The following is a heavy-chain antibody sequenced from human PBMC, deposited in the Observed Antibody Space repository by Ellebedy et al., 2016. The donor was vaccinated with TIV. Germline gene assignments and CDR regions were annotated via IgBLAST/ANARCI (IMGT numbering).Heavy chain of an antibody. CDR1: GGSVSNSRYY. CDR3: ARIDPWQPIDD. D-gene: IGHD2-21*01. CDR2: VYYSGSP. Sequence: MPSETLSLTCGVSGGSVSNSRYYWAWLRPPPGKGLEWFGSVYYSGSPYYNPSFKSRVTLSADTYTNQFDLNLRTVTDADTSVYYCARIDPWQPIDDWGQGILVTVYS. J-gene: IGHJ4*02. V-gene: IGHV4-39*01.